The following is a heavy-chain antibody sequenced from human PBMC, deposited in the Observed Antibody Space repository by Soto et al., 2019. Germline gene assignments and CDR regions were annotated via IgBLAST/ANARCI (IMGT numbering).Heavy chain of an antibody. J-gene: IGHJ6*02. D-gene: IGHD6-19*01. CDR3: ARDRPVYSSGWYWDGEDRIYYYCGMDV. CDR2: ISSSSSYI. V-gene: IGHV3-21*01. CDR1: GFTFSMYS. Sequence: GGSLRLSCAASGFTFSMYSMNWVRQAPGKGLEWVSSISSSSSYIYYADSVKGRFTISRDNAKNSLYLQMNRLRAEDTAVYYWARDRPVYSSGWYWDGEDRIYYYCGMDVWGQGTTVTVSS.